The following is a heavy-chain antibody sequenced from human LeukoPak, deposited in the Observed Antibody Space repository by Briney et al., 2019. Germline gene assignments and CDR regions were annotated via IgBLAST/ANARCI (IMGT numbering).Heavy chain of an antibody. CDR3: TTGPFDYYGSASNLANGMDV. Sequence: GGSLRLSCAASGFTFSHAWMSWVRQAPGKGLEWVGRIKSKTDGGTRDYTAPVKGRFSISRDDSKNTLYLQMNSLKTEDTAVYYCTTGPFDYYGSASNLANGMDVWGQGTTVTVSS. CDR2: IKSKTDGGTR. V-gene: IGHV3-15*01. CDR1: GFTFSHAW. J-gene: IGHJ6*02. D-gene: IGHD3-10*01.